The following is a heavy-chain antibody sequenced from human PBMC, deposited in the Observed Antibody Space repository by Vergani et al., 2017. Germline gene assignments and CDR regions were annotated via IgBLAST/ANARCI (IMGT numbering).Heavy chain of an antibody. Sequence: QVQLVESGGGVVQPGRSLRLSCAASGFTFSSYAMHWVRQAPGKGLEWVAVISYDGSNKYYADSVKGRFTISRDNSKNTLYLQMNSLRAEDTAVYYCARLLYYDFWSGTAYWGQGTLVTVSS. D-gene: IGHD3-3*01. J-gene: IGHJ4*02. CDR3: ARLLYYDFWSGTAY. V-gene: IGHV3-30-3*01. CDR1: GFTFSSYA. CDR2: ISYDGSNK.